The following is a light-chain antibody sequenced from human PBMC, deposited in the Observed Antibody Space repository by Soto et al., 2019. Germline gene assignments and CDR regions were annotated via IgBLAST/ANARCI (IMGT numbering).Light chain of an antibody. CDR3: TSYTTSTTLV. V-gene: IGLV2-14*03. J-gene: IGLJ1*01. CDR2: GVR. CDR1: SSDIGGYSH. Sequence: QSALTQPASVSGSPGQSISISCTGTSSDIGGYSHVSWYQQHPGKPPKLLIYGVRNRPSGVSNRFSGSKSGNTASLTISGLQAEDEADYYCTSYTTSTTLVFGTGTKVTVL.